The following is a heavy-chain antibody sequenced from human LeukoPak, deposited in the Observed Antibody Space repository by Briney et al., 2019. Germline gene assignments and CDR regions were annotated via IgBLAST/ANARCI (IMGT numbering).Heavy chain of an antibody. Sequence: RASVKVSCKASGYTFTSHDINWVRQATGQGLEWMGWMSPNSGDTGYAQKFQGRVTMTSDSSINTAYMELSSLRSEDTAIYYCVRTPPNWGFDYWGQGTLVTVSS. CDR3: VRTPPNWGFDY. CDR1: GYTFTSHD. D-gene: IGHD7-27*01. J-gene: IGHJ4*02. CDR2: MSPNSGDT. V-gene: IGHV1-8*01.